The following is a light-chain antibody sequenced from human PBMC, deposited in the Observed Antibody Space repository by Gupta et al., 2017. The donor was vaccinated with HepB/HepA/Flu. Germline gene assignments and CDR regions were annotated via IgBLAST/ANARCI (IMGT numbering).Light chain of an antibody. J-gene: IGLJ2*01. CDR1: SLRNYY. V-gene: IGLV3-19*01. CDR2: GKN. CDR3: NSRDSNTKLGL. Sequence: DPALSVALGQTIRITCQGDSLRNYYASWYQQKPRQAPILVIYGKNIRPSGIPDRFSGSSSGNIASLIITGAQAEDEADYYWNSRDSNTKLGLFGGGTKLTVL.